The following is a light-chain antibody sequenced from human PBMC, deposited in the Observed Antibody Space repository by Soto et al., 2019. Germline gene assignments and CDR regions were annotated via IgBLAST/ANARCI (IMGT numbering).Light chain of an antibody. J-gene: IGKJ1*01. Sequence: DIQITQSPSSLSSSVGDRVIISCLASQTISAYLNWYQHRPGEAPKLLIDVSSRLHSGVPSRFSGRGSGTDFSLTISALQPEDFATYYCQQTYNSPVTFGQGTKVDI. CDR2: VSS. CDR3: QQTYNSPVT. V-gene: IGKV1-39*01. CDR1: QTISAY.